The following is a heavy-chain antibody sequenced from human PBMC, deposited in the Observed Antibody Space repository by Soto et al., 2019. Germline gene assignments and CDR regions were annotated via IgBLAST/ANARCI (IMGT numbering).Heavy chain of an antibody. CDR1: GGSFSGYY. D-gene: IGHD3-9*01. J-gene: IGHJ5*02. V-gene: IGHV4-34*01. Sequence: SETLSLTCAVYGGSFSGYYWSWIRQPPGKGLEWIGGINHSGSTNYNPSLKSRVTISVDTSKNQFSLKLSSVTAADTAVYYCARDRPIRYFDWTRGDNWFDPWGQGTLVTVSS. CDR2: INHSGST. CDR3: ARDRPIRYFDWTRGDNWFDP.